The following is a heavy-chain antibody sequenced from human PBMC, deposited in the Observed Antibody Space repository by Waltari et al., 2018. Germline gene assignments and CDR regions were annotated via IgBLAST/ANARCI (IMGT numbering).Heavy chain of an antibody. J-gene: IGHJ6*02. CDR1: GGSISSSSYY. CDR3: ARGPRIAAAGTDYYYGMDV. D-gene: IGHD6-13*01. CDR2: IYYSGSP. V-gene: IGHV4-39*07. Sequence: QLQLQESGPGLVKPSETLSLTCTVSGGSISSSSYYWGWIRQPPGKGLEWIGRIYYSGSPYYNPSLKGRVTISVDTSKNQFSLKLSSVTAADTAVYYCARGPRIAAAGTDYYYGMDVWGQGTTVTVSS.